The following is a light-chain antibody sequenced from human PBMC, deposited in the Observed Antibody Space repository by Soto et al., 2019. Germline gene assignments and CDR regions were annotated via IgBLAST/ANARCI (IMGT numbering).Light chain of an antibody. CDR3: QQINSTPLT. V-gene: IGKV1-39*01. CDR1: QSISSY. Sequence: DIQMTQSPSSLSASVGDRVTITCRASQSISSYLNWYQQKPGKAPKLLIYAASSLQSGVPSRFSGSGSGTDFTITISSLQPEDFATYYCQQINSTPLTFGGGTKVEIK. J-gene: IGKJ4*01. CDR2: AAS.